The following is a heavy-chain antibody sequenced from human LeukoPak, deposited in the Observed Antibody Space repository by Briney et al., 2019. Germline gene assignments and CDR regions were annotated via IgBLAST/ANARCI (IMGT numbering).Heavy chain of an antibody. Sequence: GASVKVSCKASGYTFTSYGISWVRQAPAQGLEWVGWISAYNGNTNYAQKLQGRVTMTTDTYTSRAYMELRSLRSDDTAVYYCARDHLERYCSSTSCYGWFDPWGQGTLVTVSS. CDR2: ISAYNGNT. V-gene: IGHV1-18*01. CDR3: ARDHLERYCSSTSCYGWFDP. J-gene: IGHJ5*02. CDR1: GYTFTSYG. D-gene: IGHD2-2*01.